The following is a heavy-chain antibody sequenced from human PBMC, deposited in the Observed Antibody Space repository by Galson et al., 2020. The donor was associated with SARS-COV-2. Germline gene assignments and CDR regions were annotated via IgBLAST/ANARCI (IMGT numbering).Heavy chain of an antibody. V-gene: IGHV3-53*01. CDR1: GFAVSTNY. Sequence: GESLKISCEASGFAVSTNYMSWVRQAPGKGLEWVSLLYKGATSTYADSVNGRFTISRDNSRNMVYLQMNSLRPEDTAVYFCARGPSNGYYSVDYWGQGTLVTVSS. D-gene: IGHD2-15*01. CDR2: LYKGATS. J-gene: IGHJ4*02. CDR3: ARGPSNGYYSVDY.